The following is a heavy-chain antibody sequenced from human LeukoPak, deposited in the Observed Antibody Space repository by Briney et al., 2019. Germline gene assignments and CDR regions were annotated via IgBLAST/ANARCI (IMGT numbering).Heavy chain of an antibody. Sequence: SAKVSCKASGGTFSNYAISWVRQAPGQGLEWMGGIIPIFGTANYAQKFQGRVTITADKSTSTAYMELSSLRSEDTAVYYCASSNGYSSGWYLPITDYWGQGTLVTVSS. CDR2: IIPIFGTA. J-gene: IGHJ4*02. V-gene: IGHV1-69*06. CDR1: GGTFSNYA. D-gene: IGHD6-19*01. CDR3: ASSNGYSSGWYLPITDY.